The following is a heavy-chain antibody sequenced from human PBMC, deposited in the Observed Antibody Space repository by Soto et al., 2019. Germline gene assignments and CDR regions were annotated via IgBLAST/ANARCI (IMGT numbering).Heavy chain of an antibody. D-gene: IGHD3-16*01. CDR1: GFRFGIYA. CDR3: ARGSYLDY. Sequence: GGSLRLSCAASGFRFGIYALSWVRQAPGKGLEWVSTISGSDGKTFYADSVKGRFSISRDTSQSTLYLQMNSLRADDTAMYYCARGSYLDYWGQGTPVTVSS. CDR2: ISGSDGKT. V-gene: IGHV3-23*01. J-gene: IGHJ4*02.